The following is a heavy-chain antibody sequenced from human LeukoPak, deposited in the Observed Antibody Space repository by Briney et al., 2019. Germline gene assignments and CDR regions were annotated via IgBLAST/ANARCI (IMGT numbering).Heavy chain of an antibody. CDR2: INPKSGAT. D-gene: IGHD2-8*01. V-gene: IGHV1-2*02. J-gene: IGHJ6*02. Sequence: ASVKVSFKASGYTFTGYYMHWLRQAPGQGLEWMGRINPKSGATIYAQKFQGRVTMTRDTSISTAYMELSSLRPDDTAVYYCARPLGVMADYYYGLDVWGPGTTVTVSS. CDR1: GYTFTGYY. CDR3: ARPLGVMADYYYGLDV.